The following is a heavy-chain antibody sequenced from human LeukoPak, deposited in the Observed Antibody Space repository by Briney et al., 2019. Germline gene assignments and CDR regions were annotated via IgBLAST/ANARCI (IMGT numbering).Heavy chain of an antibody. D-gene: IGHD6-19*01. J-gene: IGHJ4*02. CDR2: IKEDGSEK. CDR3: ARDRAVAGLFDS. V-gene: IGHV3-7*01. CDR1: GFTFSNYF. Sequence: GGSLSLSCAASGFTFSNYFLTWVRQAPGKGLEWAANIKEDGSEKQYVDSVKGRFTISRDNAKNSLYLQMNSLRAEDTAVYYCARDRAVAGLFDSWGQGTLVTVSS.